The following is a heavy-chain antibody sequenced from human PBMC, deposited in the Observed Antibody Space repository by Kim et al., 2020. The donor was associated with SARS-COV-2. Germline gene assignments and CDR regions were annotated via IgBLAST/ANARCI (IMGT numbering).Heavy chain of an antibody. CDR1: GYTFTGYY. D-gene: IGHD5-12*01. J-gene: IGHJ4*02. CDR3: ARGCCEDGGYDSLFDY. CDR2: INPNSGGT. Sequence: ASVKVSCKASGYTFTGYYMHWVRQAPGQGLEWMGWINPNSGGTNYAQKFQGWVTMTRDTSISTAYMELSRLRSDDTAVYYCARGCCEDGGYDSLFDYWGQGTLVTVSS. V-gene: IGHV1-2*04.